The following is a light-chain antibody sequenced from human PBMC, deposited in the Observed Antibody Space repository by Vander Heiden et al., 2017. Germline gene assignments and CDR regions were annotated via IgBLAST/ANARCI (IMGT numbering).Light chain of an antibody. CDR1: QRISRY. CDR3: QQSYTSPRT. Sequence: DIQMTPFPSSLFASCGDRVTITCRASQRISRYLNWYQQKPGEAPKLLIFATSSLQGGVPARFSGSGSGTDFSLTISSLQPEDFATYYCQQSYTSPRTFGQGTKVDIK. J-gene: IGKJ1*01. V-gene: IGKV1-39*01. CDR2: ATS.